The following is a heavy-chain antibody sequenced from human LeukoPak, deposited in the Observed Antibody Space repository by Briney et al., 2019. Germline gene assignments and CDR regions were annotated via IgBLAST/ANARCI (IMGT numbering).Heavy chain of an antibody. Sequence: GGSLRLSCAASGFTFSSYWMSWVRQAPGKGLEWVANIKQDGNEIYYVDSVKGRFTISRDNTKDSLYLQMNNLRAEDTAVYYCARDSYNNVDQWGQGTLVTVSS. CDR2: IKQDGNEI. CDR3: ARDSYNNVDQ. D-gene: IGHD5-24*01. V-gene: IGHV3-7*01. J-gene: IGHJ1*01. CDR1: GFTFSSYW.